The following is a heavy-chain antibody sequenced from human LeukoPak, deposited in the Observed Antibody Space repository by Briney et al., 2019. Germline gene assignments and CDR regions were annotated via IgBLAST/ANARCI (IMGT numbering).Heavy chain of an antibody. J-gene: IGHJ4*02. D-gene: IGHD1-26*01. CDR3: AKEGSNGDFDY. V-gene: IGHV3-30*18. CDR2: ISYDGSNK. Sequence: PGRSLRLSCAASGFTFSSYGMHWVRQAPGKGLEWVAVISYDGSNKYYADSVKGRFTISRDNSKNTLYLKMNSLRAEDTAVYYCAKEGSNGDFDYWGQGTLVTVSS. CDR1: GFTFSSYG.